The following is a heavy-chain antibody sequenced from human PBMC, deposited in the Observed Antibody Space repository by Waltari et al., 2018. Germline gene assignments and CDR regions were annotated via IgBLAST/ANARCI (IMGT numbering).Heavy chain of an antibody. CDR1: GFTFSSYW. CDR2: INTDGSST. Sequence: EVQLVESGGGLVQPGGSLRLSCAASGFTFSSYWMHWVRQAPGKGLVWVSRINTDGSSTSYPDSVKGRFTISRDNAKNTLYLQMNSLRAEDTAVYYCARDGTTGDVDYWGQGTLVTVSS. D-gene: IGHD7-27*01. J-gene: IGHJ4*02. CDR3: ARDGTTGDVDY. V-gene: IGHV3-74*01.